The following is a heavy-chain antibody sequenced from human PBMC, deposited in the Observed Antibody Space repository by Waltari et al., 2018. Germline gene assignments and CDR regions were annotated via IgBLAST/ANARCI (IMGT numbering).Heavy chain of an antibody. V-gene: IGHV3-74*01. CDR3: TRALWLGELYDY. Sequence: EVQLDESGGGLVQPGGSLRLSCSASGFTFTRYLMNWVRQAPGKGLGWVARINSDVSSTTYADSVKGRFTIARDNAKNTVYLQMNSLRVEDTAVYYCTRALWLGELYDYWGQGTLVTVSS. CDR2: INSDVSST. CDR1: GFTFTRYL. J-gene: IGHJ4*02. D-gene: IGHD3-10*01.